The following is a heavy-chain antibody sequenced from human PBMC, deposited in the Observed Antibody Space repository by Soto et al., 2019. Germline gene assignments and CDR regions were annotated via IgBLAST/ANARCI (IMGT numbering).Heavy chain of an antibody. CDR3: ARGRTTVTNFDY. V-gene: IGHV3-33*01. Sequence: GGSLRLSCAASGFTFSSDGMHWVRQAPGKGLEWVAVIWYDGSNKYYADSVKGRFTISRDNSKNTLYLQMNSLRAEDTAVYYCARGRTTVTNFDYWGQGTLVTVSS. J-gene: IGHJ4*02. D-gene: IGHD4-4*01. CDR2: IWYDGSNK. CDR1: GFTFSSDG.